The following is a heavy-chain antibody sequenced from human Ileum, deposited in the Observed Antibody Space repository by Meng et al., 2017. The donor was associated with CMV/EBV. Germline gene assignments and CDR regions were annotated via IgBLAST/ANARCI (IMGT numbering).Heavy chain of an antibody. CDR3: ETVPFWGGPTATF. D-gene: IGHD3-3*01. J-gene: IGHJ4*02. Sequence: GGSLRLSCEASGFTVSSNHMTWARQAPGKGLEWVSVIYDGETTSYADSVKGRFFISRYNSKNTLYLQMSSRRVNDTAVYYCETVPFWGGPTATFWGQGTLVTVSS. V-gene: IGHV3-53*01. CDR2: IYDGETT. CDR1: GFTVSSNH.